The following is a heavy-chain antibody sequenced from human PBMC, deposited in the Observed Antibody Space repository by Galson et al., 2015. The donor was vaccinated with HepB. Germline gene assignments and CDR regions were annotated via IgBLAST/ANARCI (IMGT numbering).Heavy chain of an antibody. CDR1: GFTFSSYA. CDR3: ARYSSSRGGRFDP. CDR2: ISGSGGST. Sequence: SLRLSCAASGFTFSSYAMSWVRQAPGKGLEWVSAISGSGGSTYYADSVKGRFTISRDNSKNTLYLQMNSLRAEDTAVYYCARYSSSRGGRFDPWGQGTLVTVSS. V-gene: IGHV3-23*01. J-gene: IGHJ5*02. D-gene: IGHD6-13*01.